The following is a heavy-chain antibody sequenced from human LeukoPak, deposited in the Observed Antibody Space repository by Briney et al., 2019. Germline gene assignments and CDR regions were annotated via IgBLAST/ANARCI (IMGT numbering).Heavy chain of an antibody. CDR2: ISGSGGTT. V-gene: IGHV3-23*01. CDR1: GFTFSSYA. CDR3: AKDAFCTSTNCYASYFDY. J-gene: IGHJ4*02. D-gene: IGHD2-2*01. Sequence: GGSLRLSCAASGFTFSSYAMSWVRQATGKGLEWVSAISGSGGTTHYADSVKGRFTISGDRSKNTLYLQMHSLRAEDTAVYYCAKDAFCTSTNCYASYFDYWGQGTLVTVSS.